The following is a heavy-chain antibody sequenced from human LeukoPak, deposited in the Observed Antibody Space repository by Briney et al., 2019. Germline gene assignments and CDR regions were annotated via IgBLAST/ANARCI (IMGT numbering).Heavy chain of an antibody. CDR1: GGSISSYY. V-gene: IGHV4-59*08. CDR2: IYYSGST. Sequence: SETLFLTCTVSGGSISSYYWSWIRQPPGKGLEWIGYIYYSGSTNYNPSLKSRVTISVDTSKNQFSLKLSSVTAADTAVYYCARNPRYYYDSSGVLDYWGQGTLVTVSS. D-gene: IGHD3-22*01. J-gene: IGHJ4*02. CDR3: ARNPRYYYDSSGVLDY.